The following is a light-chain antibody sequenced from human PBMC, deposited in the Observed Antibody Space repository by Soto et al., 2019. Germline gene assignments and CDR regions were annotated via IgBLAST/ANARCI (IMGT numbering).Light chain of an antibody. Sequence: QSALTQSSSASASLGSSVKLTCTLSSGHSSYIIAWHQQQPGKAPRYLMNLEGRGSYNKESGIPDRFSGSSSGPDRYLTISNLQFEDEADYYCETWDSNTWVFGGGTKLTVL. CDR1: SGHSSYI. V-gene: IGLV4-60*02. CDR3: ETWDSNTWV. CDR2: LEGRGSY. J-gene: IGLJ3*02.